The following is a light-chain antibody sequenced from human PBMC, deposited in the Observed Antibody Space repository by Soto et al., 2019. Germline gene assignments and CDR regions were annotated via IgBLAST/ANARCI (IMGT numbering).Light chain of an antibody. CDR1: QSVFYSSNNKDY. CDR3: QQYYCTPWS. Sequence: DIVMTQSPDSLVVPLGERATINCKSSQSVFYSSNNKDYLAWYQQKAGQPPKLLIYWASTRESGVPDRFSGSGSGTDFTLTCTSLQAEDVALYYFQQYYCTPWSFGQWTKVEIK. CDR2: WAS. V-gene: IGKV4-1*01. J-gene: IGKJ1*01.